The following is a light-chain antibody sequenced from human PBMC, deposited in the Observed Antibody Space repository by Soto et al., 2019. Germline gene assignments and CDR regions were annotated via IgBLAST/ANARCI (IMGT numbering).Light chain of an antibody. V-gene: IGLV1-40*01. CDR2: GTT. J-gene: IGLJ1*01. CDR3: HSYDSSLIASV. CDR1: SSNIGAGYD. Sequence: QSVLTQTSSVSGAPGQRVTISCTGRSSNIGAGYDVHWYQHLPGTAPKLLIYGTTNRPSGVPDRFSGSKSGISASLAITGLQAEDEADYYCHSYDSSLIASVVGAGTKVTVL.